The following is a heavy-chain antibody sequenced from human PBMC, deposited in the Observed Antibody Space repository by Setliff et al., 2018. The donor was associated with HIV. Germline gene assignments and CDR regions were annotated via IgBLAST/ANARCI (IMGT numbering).Heavy chain of an antibody. CDR1: GFTFSGYW. V-gene: IGHV3-74*01. CDR2: INSDGSST. CDR3: ARGPTERYYENRGYYYFDY. D-gene: IGHD3-22*01. Sequence: GGSLRLSCAASGFTFSGYWMHWVRQAPGKGLVWVSRINSDGSSTTYADSVKGRFTISRDNAKNSLYLQMNSLRAEDTAVYYCARGPTERYYENRGYYYFDYWGQGTLVTVSS. J-gene: IGHJ4*02.